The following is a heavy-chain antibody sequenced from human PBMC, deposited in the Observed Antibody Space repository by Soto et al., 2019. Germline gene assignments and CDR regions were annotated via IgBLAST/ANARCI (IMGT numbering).Heavy chain of an antibody. CDR2: IYYSGST. J-gene: IGHJ3*02. V-gene: IGHV4-59*01. CDR1: GGSISSYY. CDR3: ARGFGVTTVVTQFSHAFDI. Sequence: QVQLQESGPGLVKPSETLSLTCTVSGGSISSYYWSWIRQPPGKGLEWIGYIYYSGSTNYNPSLKSRVTISVDTSKNQFSLKLSSVTAADTAVYYCARGFGVTTVVTQFSHAFDIWGQGTMVTVSS. D-gene: IGHD4-17*01.